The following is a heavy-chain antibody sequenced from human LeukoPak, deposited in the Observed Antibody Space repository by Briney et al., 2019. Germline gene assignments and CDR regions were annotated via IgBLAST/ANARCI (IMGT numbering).Heavy chain of an antibody. V-gene: IGHV1-2*06. Sequence: GASVKVSCKASGYTFTGYYMHWVRQAPGQGLEWMGRINPNSGGTNYAQKFQGRVTMTRDTSISTAYMELSRLRSDDTAVYYCARGQRGYCSSTSCSNYWGQGTPVTVSS. CDR1: GYTFTGYY. CDR2: INPNSGGT. D-gene: IGHD2-2*01. CDR3: ARGQRGYCSSTSCSNY. J-gene: IGHJ4*02.